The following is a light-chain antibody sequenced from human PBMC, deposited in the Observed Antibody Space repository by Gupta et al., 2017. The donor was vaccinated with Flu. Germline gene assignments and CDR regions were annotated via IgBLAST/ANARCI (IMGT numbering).Light chain of an antibody. V-gene: IGKV3-11*01. J-gene: IGKJ5*01. Sequence: EVVLTQSPATLSLSPGERATLSCRTSQSVSSYLAWYQQKPGQAPRLLIYDASNRDTGIPARFSGSGYGTDFTLTISSREPEDFAVYYCQQRQDWPPITFGQGTRLEIK. CDR1: QSVSSY. CDR3: QQRQDWPPIT. CDR2: DAS.